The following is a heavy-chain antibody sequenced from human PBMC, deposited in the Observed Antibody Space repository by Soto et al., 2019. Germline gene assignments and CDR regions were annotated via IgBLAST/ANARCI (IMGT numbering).Heavy chain of an antibody. CDR3: ARVRQLEFLSWFDP. Sequence: GGSLRLSCAASGFTFSYYYMSWIRQSPGKGLEWVSYISSSSSYTNYADSVKGRFTISRDNAKNSLYLQMNSLGAEDTAVYYCARVRQLEFLSWFDPWGQGTLVTVSS. D-gene: IGHD6-13*01. J-gene: IGHJ5*02. CDR2: ISSSSSYT. CDR1: GFTFSYYY. V-gene: IGHV3-11*06.